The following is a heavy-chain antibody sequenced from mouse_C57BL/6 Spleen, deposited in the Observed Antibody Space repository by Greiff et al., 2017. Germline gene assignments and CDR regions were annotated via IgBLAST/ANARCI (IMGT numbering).Heavy chain of an antibody. CDR1: GYTFTSYW. CDR3: ARSYYDSHFDY. Sequence: VQLQQPGAELVMPGASVKLSCKASGYTFTSYWMPWVKQRPGQGLEWIGEIDPSDSYTNYNQKFKGKSTLTVDKSSSTAYMQLSSLTSEDSAVYYCARSYYDSHFDYWGQGTTLTVSS. J-gene: IGHJ2*01. CDR2: IDPSDSYT. V-gene: IGHV1-69*01. D-gene: IGHD2-4*01.